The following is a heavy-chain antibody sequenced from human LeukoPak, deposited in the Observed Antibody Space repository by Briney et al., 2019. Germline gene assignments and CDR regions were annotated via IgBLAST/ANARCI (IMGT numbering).Heavy chain of an antibody. D-gene: IGHD2-15*01. Sequence: GGSLRLSCVASGFTFSTYAMNWIRQAPGKGLEWVAYFGSTGTIHYADSMRGRFTISRDNAEMSLFLQMNSLRAEDTAVYYCARLGGKDYYYGMDVWGQGTTVTVSS. CDR3: ARLGGKDYYYGMDV. V-gene: IGHV3-48*03. CDR1: GFTFSTYA. J-gene: IGHJ6*02. CDR2: FGSTGTI.